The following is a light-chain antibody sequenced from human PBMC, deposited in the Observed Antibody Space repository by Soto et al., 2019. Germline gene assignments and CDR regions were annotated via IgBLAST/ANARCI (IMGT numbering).Light chain of an antibody. CDR3: QQYGSSGWT. J-gene: IGKJ1*01. V-gene: IGKV3-20*01. Sequence: EIVLTQSPGTLSLSPGERATLSCRASQSVSSNYLAWYQQKPGQAPRLLIYGASSRATGIPDRFSGSGSGTDFTLTISRLEPEDVAVYYCQQYGSSGWTFGQGTKVEIK. CDR2: GAS. CDR1: QSVSSNY.